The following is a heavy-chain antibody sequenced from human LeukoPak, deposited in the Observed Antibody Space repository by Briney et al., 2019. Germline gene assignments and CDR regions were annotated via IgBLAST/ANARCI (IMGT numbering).Heavy chain of an antibody. Sequence: SVKVSCKASGGTLSNYAINWVRQAPGQGLEWMGRIIPILGLANYAQKFQGRVTITADRSTSRGYVELSSLRAEETALYYCARDSYVAVTPLSLSFDYWGQGTLVTVSS. CDR2: IIPILGLA. CDR3: ARDSYVAVTPLSLSFDY. D-gene: IGHD2-15*01. J-gene: IGHJ4*02. CDR1: GGTLSNYA. V-gene: IGHV1-69*04.